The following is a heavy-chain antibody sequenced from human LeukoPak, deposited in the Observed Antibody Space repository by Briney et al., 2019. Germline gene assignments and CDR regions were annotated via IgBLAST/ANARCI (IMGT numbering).Heavy chain of an antibody. V-gene: IGHV4-39*07. CDR3: ARVSVVVAATADWFDP. CDR1: GGSISSSSYY. Sequence: PSETLSLTCTVSGGSISSSSYYWGWIRQPPGKGLEWIGSIYYSGSTYYNPSLKSRVTISVDTSKNQFSLKLSSVTAADTAVYYCARVSVVVAATADWFDPWGQGTLVTVSS. J-gene: IGHJ5*02. D-gene: IGHD2-15*01. CDR2: IYYSGST.